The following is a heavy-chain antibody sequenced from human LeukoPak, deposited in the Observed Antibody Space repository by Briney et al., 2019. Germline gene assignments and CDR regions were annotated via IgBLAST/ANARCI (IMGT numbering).Heavy chain of an antibody. J-gene: IGHJ4*02. Sequence: SETLSLTCAVSGGSISSSSSNCWTWVRQPPGKGLEWIGEIYHSGATNYNPSLKSRVTMLLDKSKNQFSLNLNSVTATDTAVYYYARNGGNSDFDYWGQGTLVTVSS. CDR3: ARNGGNSDFDY. D-gene: IGHD4-23*01. CDR2: IYHSGAT. V-gene: IGHV4-4*02. CDR1: GGSISSSSSNC.